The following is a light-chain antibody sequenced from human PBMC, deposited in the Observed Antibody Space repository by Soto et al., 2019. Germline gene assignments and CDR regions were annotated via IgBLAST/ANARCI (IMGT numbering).Light chain of an antibody. CDR3: SSYSGSDNV. CDR1: SSNVGGYNY. CDR2: EVN. Sequence: QSVLTQPPSASGSPGQSVTISCTGTSSNVGGYNYVSWYQQHPGKGPKLLIYEVNKRPSGVSDRFSGSKSGNTASLTVSGLQAEDEADYYCSSYSGSDNVFGTGTKLTVL. J-gene: IGLJ1*01. V-gene: IGLV2-8*01.